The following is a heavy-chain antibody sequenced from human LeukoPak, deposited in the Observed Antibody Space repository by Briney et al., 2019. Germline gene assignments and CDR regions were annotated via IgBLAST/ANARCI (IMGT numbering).Heavy chain of an antibody. Sequence: ESLTLSCKGSGYSFTTNWIGWVRQMPGKGLEWIGIIYPGDSDTRYSLSFQGQVTMSADKSVNTAYLQWSSLKASDTAMYYCARGYDSSGSYYFDYWGQGTLVTVSS. D-gene: IGHD3-22*01. V-gene: IGHV5-51*01. CDR1: GYSFTTNW. CDR3: ARGYDSSGSYYFDY. CDR2: IYPGDSDT. J-gene: IGHJ4*02.